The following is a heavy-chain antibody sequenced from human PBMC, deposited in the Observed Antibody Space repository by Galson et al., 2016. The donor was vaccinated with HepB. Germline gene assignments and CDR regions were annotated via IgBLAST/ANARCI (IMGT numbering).Heavy chain of an antibody. CDR3: SVGHFSSY. J-gene: IGHJ4*02. D-gene: IGHD5-18*01. CDR2: IRTNADGGTT. CDR1: GITFGNSI. Sequence: SLRLSCASSGITFGNSIMSWVRQAPGQGLEWVALIRTNADGGTTEYAASVKGRFSISRDDSKSTAYLKMNRLKIEDTAVYYCSVGHFSSYGGRGTVVTVSS. V-gene: IGHV3-49*04.